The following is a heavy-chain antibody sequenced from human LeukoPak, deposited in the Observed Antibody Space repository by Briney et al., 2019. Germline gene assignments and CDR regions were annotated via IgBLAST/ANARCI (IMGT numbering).Heavy chain of an antibody. Sequence: ASVKVSCKASGYTFTRYDINWVRQATGQGLEWMGWMNPNSGNTGYAQKFQGRVTMTRSTSISTAYMELGSLRSEDTAVYYCARDQEAFDYWGQGTLVTVSS. CDR1: GYTFTRYD. CDR2: MNPNSGNT. CDR3: ARDQEAFDY. V-gene: IGHV1-8*01. J-gene: IGHJ4*02.